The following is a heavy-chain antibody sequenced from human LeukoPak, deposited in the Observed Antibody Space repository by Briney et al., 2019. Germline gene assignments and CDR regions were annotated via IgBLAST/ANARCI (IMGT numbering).Heavy chain of an antibody. CDR2: INHSGST. Sequence: SETLSLTCAVYGGSFSGYYWSWIRQPPGKGLEWIGEINHSGSTNYNPSLKSRVTISADTSKNQFSLKLSSVTAADTAVYYCARGDGYEYYFDYWGQGTLVTVSS. CDR1: GGSFSGYY. J-gene: IGHJ4*02. CDR3: ARGDGYEYYFDY. V-gene: IGHV4-34*01. D-gene: IGHD5-24*01.